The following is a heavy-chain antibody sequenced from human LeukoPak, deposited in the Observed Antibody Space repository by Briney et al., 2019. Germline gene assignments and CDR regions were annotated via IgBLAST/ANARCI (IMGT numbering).Heavy chain of an antibody. J-gene: IGHJ5*02. Sequence: SETLSLTCTISGGSISSYYWSWIRQPPGKGLEWIGEINHSGSTNYNPSLKSRVTISVDTSKNQFSLKLSSVTAADTAVYYCARKGGYNKKGWFDPWGQGTLVTVSS. D-gene: IGHD5-24*01. V-gene: IGHV4-34*01. CDR2: INHSGST. CDR1: GGSISSYY. CDR3: ARKGGYNKKGWFDP.